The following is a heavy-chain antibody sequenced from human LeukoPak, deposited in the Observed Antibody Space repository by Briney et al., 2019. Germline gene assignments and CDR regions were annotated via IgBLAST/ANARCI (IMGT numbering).Heavy chain of an antibody. CDR2: MNPNSGNT. CDR1: GYTFTSYD. CDR3: ARMRSSRRTHNWFDP. D-gene: IGHD6-13*01. Sequence: GASVKVSCKASGYTFTSYDINWVRQATGQGLEWMGWMNPNSGNTGYAQKFQGRVTMTRNTSISTAYMELSSLRSEDTAVYYCARMRSSRRTHNWFDPWGQGTLVTVSS. V-gene: IGHV1-8*01. J-gene: IGHJ5*02.